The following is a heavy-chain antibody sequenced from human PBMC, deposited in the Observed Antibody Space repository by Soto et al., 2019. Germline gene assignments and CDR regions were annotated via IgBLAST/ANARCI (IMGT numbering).Heavy chain of an antibody. V-gene: IGHV3-23*01. J-gene: IGHJ6*03. CDR3: AKGGRYSSSSGYYFYMDV. CDR2: ISASGGST. Sequence: PGGSLRLSCAASEFTFSNYAMSWVRQAPGKGLEWVSTISASGGSTFSADSVKGRFTISRDNSKSTLYLQMISLRAADTALYYCAKGGRYSSSSGYYFYMDVWGKGTTVTVSS. D-gene: IGHD6-6*01. CDR1: EFTFSNYA.